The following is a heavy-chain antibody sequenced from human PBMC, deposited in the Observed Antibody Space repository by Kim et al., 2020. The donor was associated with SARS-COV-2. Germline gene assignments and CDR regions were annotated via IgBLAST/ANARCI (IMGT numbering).Heavy chain of an antibody. V-gene: IGHV4-59*08. D-gene: IGHD3-10*01. CDR1: GGSISSYY. CDR2: IYYSGST. CDR3: ARVVSGSYYNVDSNLDHY. J-gene: IGHJ6*01. Sequence: SETLSLTCTVSGGSISSYYWSWIRQPPGKGLEWIGYIYYSGSTNYNPSLKSRVTISVDTSKNQFSLKLSSVTAADTAVYYFARVVSGSYYNVDSNLDHY.